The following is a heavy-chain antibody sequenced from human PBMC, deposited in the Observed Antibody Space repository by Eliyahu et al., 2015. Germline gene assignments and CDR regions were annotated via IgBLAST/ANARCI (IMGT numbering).Heavy chain of an antibody. D-gene: IGHD6-13*01. Sequence: FTISRDNSKNTLYLQMNSLRAEDTAVYYCAKCPGGLSAAGTFDYWGQGTLVTVSS. CDR3: AKCPGGLSAAGTFDY. J-gene: IGHJ4*02. V-gene: IGHV3-23*01.